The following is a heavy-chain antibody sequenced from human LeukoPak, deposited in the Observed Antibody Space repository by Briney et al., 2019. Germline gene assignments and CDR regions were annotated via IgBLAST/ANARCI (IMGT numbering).Heavy chain of an antibody. Sequence: GGSLRLSCAASGFTFDDYAMHWVRQAPGKGLQWVSLITGDGGGTFYAGSVKGRFTISRDNSKNSLYLQMNSLKTEDTALYYCAKDKYYGTGTYQELDYWGQGTLVTVSS. J-gene: IGHJ4*02. CDR3: AKDKYYGTGTYQELDY. CDR2: ITGDGGGT. D-gene: IGHD3-10*01. V-gene: IGHV3-43*02. CDR1: GFTFDDYA.